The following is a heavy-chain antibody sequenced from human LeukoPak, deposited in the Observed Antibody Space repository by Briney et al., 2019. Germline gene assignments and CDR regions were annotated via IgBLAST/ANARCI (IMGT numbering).Heavy chain of an antibody. CDR2: IWYDGSNK. D-gene: IGHD1-26*01. V-gene: IGHV3-33*08. J-gene: IGHJ4*02. CDR3: ARESGDRYFDY. CDR1: GLTFSSYS. Sequence: TGGSLRLSCVVSGLTFSSYSMSWVRQAPGKGLEWVAIIWYDGSNKYYADSVKGRFTISRDNSKNTLYLQMNSLRAEDTAVYYCARESGDRYFDYWGQGTLVTVSS.